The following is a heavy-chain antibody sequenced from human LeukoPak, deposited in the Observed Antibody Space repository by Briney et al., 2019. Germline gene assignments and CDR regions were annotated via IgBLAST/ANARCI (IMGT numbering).Heavy chain of an antibody. D-gene: IGHD3-9*01. V-gene: IGHV3-23*01. CDR2: ISDTGGRT. J-gene: IGHJ4*02. CDR1: GFTFSSYA. CDR3: AKGTMYYDILDY. Sequence: GGSLRLSCAASGFTFSSYAVSWVRQAPGRGLECVSTISDTGGRTYYADSVKGRFTISRDNSKNTLYLQMNSLRAEDTAIYYCAKGTMYYDILDYWGQGPLVTVSS.